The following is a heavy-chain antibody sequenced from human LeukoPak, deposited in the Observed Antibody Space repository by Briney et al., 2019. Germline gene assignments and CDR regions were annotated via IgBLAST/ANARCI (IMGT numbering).Heavy chain of an antibody. D-gene: IGHD4-17*01. CDR1: GFTFSSFW. CDR3: AKDRSTVNYFDY. Sequence: GGSLRLSCAASGFTFSSFWMSWVRQAPGKGLEWVANIKQDGSEKYYVDSVKGRFTISRDNSKNTLYLQMNSLRAEDTAVYYCAKDRSTVNYFDYWGQGTLVTVSS. J-gene: IGHJ4*02. CDR2: IKQDGSEK. V-gene: IGHV3-7*03.